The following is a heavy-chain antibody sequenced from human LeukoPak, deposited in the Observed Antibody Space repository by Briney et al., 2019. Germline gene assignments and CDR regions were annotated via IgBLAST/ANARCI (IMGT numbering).Heavy chain of an antibody. CDR2: IYRSGST. Sequence: PSETLSLTCAVSGGSISSGGYSWSWIRQPPGKGLEWIGYIYRSGSTYYNPSLKSRVTISVDRSKNQFSLKLSSVTAADTAVYYCARGTTTVTEYYFDYWGQGTLVTVSS. CDR3: ARGTTTVTEYYFDY. CDR1: GGSISSGGYS. D-gene: IGHD4-17*01. J-gene: IGHJ4*02. V-gene: IGHV4-30-2*01.